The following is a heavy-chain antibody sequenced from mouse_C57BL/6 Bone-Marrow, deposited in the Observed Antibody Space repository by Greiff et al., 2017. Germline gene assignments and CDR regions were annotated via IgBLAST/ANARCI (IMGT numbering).Heavy chain of an antibody. CDR3: ARLYDGYSSWFAY. Sequence: EVHLVESGGGLVKPGGSLKLSCAASGFTFSDYGMHWVRQAPEKGLEWVAYISSGSSTIYYADTVKGRFTISRDNAKNTLFLQMTSLRSEDTAMYDCARLYDGYSSWFAYWGQGTLVTVSA. D-gene: IGHD2-3*01. V-gene: IGHV5-17*01. CDR1: GFTFSDYG. CDR2: ISSGSSTI. J-gene: IGHJ3*01.